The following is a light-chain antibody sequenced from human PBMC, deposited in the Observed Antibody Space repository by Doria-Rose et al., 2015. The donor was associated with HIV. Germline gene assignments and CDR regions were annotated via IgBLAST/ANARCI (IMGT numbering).Light chain of an antibody. CDR2: DAS. V-gene: IGKV3-20*01. J-gene: IGKJ5*01. CDR3: QQYGTPRGT. CDR1: QRVKSSY. Sequence: TQSPGTLSLSPGERATLSCRASQRVKSSYLAWYQQQPGQAPRLLIYDASRATGIPDRFSGSGSGTDFTLTISRLEPEDVAAYYCQQYGTPRGTFGQGTRLEIK.